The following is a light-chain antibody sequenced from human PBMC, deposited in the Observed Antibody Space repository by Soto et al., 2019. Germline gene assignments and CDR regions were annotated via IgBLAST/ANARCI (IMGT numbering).Light chain of an antibody. Sequence: DIQMTQSPSSLSASVGDRVTITCRASQGISNYLAWYQQKPGQVPKLLIYAASTLQLGIPSRFSGSGSGTDFTLNISSLQPEDVATYYCQKHNSAPFTFGPGTKVDIK. CDR1: QGISNY. V-gene: IGKV1-27*01. CDR2: AAS. J-gene: IGKJ3*01. CDR3: QKHNSAPFT.